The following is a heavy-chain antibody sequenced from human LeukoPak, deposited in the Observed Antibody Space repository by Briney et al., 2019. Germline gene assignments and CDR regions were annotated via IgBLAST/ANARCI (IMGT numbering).Heavy chain of an antibody. D-gene: IGHD6-13*01. Sequence: GGYLRLSCAASGFTVSSNYMNWVRQAPVKGLEWVSIIYSGGDTYYADSVKGRFTISRDNSKNTLYLQMNSLRAEDTAVYYCTRGPGSTWYSDYWGQGTLVTVSS. CDR3: TRGPGSTWYSDY. J-gene: IGHJ4*02. V-gene: IGHV3-66*02. CDR1: GFTVSSNY. CDR2: IYSGGDT.